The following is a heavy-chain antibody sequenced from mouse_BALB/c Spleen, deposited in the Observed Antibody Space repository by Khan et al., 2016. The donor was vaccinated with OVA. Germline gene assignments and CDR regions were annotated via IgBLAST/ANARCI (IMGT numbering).Heavy chain of an antibody. D-gene: IGHD2-14*01. J-gene: IGHJ3*01. Sequence: VQLQESGAELARPGASVKMSCKASGYTFTSYTIHWIKERPGQGLEWIGYINPSNGYTNSNQKFKDKATLTTDKSSTAAYLQLSSLTSDDSAVYNCVRDGAYHRNDGWFAYWGQGTLVTVSA. CDR1: GYTFTSYT. CDR2: INPSNGYT. CDR3: VRDGAYHRNDGWFAY. V-gene: IGHV1-4*01.